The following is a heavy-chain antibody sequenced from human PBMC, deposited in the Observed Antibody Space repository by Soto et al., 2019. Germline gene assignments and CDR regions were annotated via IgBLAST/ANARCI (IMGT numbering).Heavy chain of an antibody. V-gene: IGHV4-59*01. Sequence: SGTLSLTCTVSGGSISSYYWSWIRQPPGKGLEWIGYIYYSGSTNYNPSLKSRVTISVDTSKNQFSLKLSSVTAADTAVYYCASGGSCYSRYCYFDYWGQGTLVTVSS. CDR2: IYYSGST. J-gene: IGHJ4*02. CDR1: GGSISSYY. CDR3: ASGGSCYSRYCYFDY. D-gene: IGHD2-15*01.